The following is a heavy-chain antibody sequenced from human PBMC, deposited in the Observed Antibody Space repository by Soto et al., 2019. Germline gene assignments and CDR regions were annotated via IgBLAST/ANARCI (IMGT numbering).Heavy chain of an antibody. V-gene: IGHV6-1*01. J-gene: IGHJ4*02. CDR2: TYYRSKWYN. CDR3: ARDGWLQSFSAFDY. D-gene: IGHD5-12*01. Sequence: SQTLSLTGALSGDSVSSNSASWNWIRQSPSRGLEWLGRTYYRSKWYNDYAVSVKSRITINPDTSKNQFSLQLNSVTPEDTAVYYCARDGWLQSFSAFDYWGQGTLVTVSS. CDR1: GDSVSSNSAS.